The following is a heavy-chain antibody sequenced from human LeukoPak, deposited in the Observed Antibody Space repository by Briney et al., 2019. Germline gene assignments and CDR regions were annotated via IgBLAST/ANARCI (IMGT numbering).Heavy chain of an antibody. Sequence: SETLSLTCAVYGGSFSGYYWSWIRQPPGKGLEWIGEINHSGSTNYNPSLKSRVTISVDTSKNQFSLKLSSVTAADTAVYYCAKSPGGGVNRGGYAGHWGQGTLVTVSS. D-gene: IGHD5-18*01. CDR1: GGSFSGYY. CDR2: INHSGST. J-gene: IGHJ4*02. CDR3: AKSPGGGVNRGGYAGH. V-gene: IGHV4-34*01.